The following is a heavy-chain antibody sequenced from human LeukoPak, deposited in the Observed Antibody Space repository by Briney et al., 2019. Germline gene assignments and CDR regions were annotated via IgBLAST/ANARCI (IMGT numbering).Heavy chain of an antibody. CDR3: VRRDTGWNYFDY. CDR1: GGSINSHY. V-gene: IGHV4-59*08. Sequence: KSSETLSLTCAVSGGSINSHYWGWIRQPPGKGLRWIGDIYYTGKNNYNPSLKSRVTISLDTSKDHLSLNLTSVLAADTAIYYCVRRDTGWNYFDYWGQGILVTVSS. D-gene: IGHD6-19*01. CDR2: IYYTGKN. J-gene: IGHJ4*02.